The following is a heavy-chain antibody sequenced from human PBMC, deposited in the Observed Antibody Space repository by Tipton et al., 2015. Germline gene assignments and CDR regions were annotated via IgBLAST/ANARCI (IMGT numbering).Heavy chain of an antibody. Sequence: GSLRLSCAASGFTFSNYYMSWIRQAPGKGLEWLSYIDSSGRTIYYTDSVKGRFTISRDNSKNSLYLQMGSLRADDTAVYYCAKDVPSGPYTYDYYGLDVWGQGTTITVSS. CDR3: AKDVPSGPYTYDYYGLDV. CDR1: GFTFSNYY. CDR2: IDSSGRTI. J-gene: IGHJ6*02. V-gene: IGHV3-11*01. D-gene: IGHD3-10*02.